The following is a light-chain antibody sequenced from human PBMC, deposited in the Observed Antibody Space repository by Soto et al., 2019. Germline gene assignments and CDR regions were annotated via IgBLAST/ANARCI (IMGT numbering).Light chain of an antibody. Sequence: QSALTQPASVSGSPGQSITISCTGTSSDVGAYNRVSWYQQHPGKAPKLVIYDVTDRPSGVSNRFSGSKSGNTASLSISGLQAEDEADYYCNSYTISSTLAYVFGTGTKVTVL. CDR3: NSYTISSTLAYV. V-gene: IGLV2-14*01. CDR1: SSDVGAYNR. CDR2: DVT. J-gene: IGLJ1*01.